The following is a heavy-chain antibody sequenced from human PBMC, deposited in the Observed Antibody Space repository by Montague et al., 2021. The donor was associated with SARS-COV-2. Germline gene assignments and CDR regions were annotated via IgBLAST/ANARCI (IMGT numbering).Heavy chain of an antibody. V-gene: IGHV3-20*04. CDR2: INWNGGST. D-gene: IGHD3-9*01. CDR3: ARDTRSEYFDFLTGYYKGVFFDY. CDR1: GFPFGDYA. Sequence: FLRLSCAASGFPFGDYAMSWVRQAPGKELEWVSGINWNGGSTGSADSVKGRFTISRDNAKNSLYLQMNSLRAEDTALYYCARDTRSEYFDFLTGYYKGVFFDYWGQGTLVTISS. J-gene: IGHJ4*02.